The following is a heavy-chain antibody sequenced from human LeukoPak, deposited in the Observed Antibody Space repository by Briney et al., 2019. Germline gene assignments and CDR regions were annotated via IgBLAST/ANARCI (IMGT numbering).Heavy chain of an antibody. Sequence: NPSETLSLTCTVSGGSISSYYWSWIRQPPGRGLEWIGYIYTSGSTNYNPSLKSRVTISVDTSKNQFSLKLSSVTAADTAVYYCARGYSSGWYDYYYGMDVWGQGTTVTVSS. CDR3: ARGYSSGWYDYYYGMDV. CDR2: IYTSGST. V-gene: IGHV4-4*09. D-gene: IGHD6-19*01. CDR1: GGSISSYY. J-gene: IGHJ6*02.